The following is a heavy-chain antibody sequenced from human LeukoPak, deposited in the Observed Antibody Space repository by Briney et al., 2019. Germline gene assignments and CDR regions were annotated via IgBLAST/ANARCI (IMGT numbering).Heavy chain of an antibody. D-gene: IGHD6-13*01. J-gene: IGHJ4*02. Sequence: ASVKVSCKASGYTFSNYAINWVRQAPGQGLGWMGWISTYNGNTNYAQKLQDRVTMTTDTSTSTAYMELRSLRSDDTAMYYCAREGIRIAAAGTIDYWGQGTLVAVSS. CDR2: ISTYNGNT. CDR3: AREGIRIAAAGTIDY. V-gene: IGHV1-18*01. CDR1: GYTFSNYA.